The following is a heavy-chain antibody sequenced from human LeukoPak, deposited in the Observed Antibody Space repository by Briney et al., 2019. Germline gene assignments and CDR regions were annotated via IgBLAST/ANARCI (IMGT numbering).Heavy chain of an antibody. CDR2: ISYDGNNK. Sequence: RSLRLSCAASGFTFSSYGMHWVRQAPGKGLQWVAIISYDGNNKKYADSVKGRFTIPRDNSKNTLYLQMNSLRTEDTALYYCAKDLFGGVTPDYWGQGTLVTVSS. V-gene: IGHV3-30*18. CDR1: GFTFSSYG. D-gene: IGHD3-3*01. J-gene: IGHJ4*02. CDR3: AKDLFGGVTPDY.